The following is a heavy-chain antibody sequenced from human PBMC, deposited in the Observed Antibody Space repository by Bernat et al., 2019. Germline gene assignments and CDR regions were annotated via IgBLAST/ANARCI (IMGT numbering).Heavy chain of an antibody. CDR1: RFSFSGFS. D-gene: IGHD2-21*01. CDR2: IGPDGVGT. Sequence: EVHVVESGGGLVQPGGSLRLSCSASRFSFSGFSMHWVGQAPGKGLEYVSAIGPDGVGTWYADSVKGRFTISRDNSKNTLYLQMTSLRPEDTALYYCVNDLHAVVFNWGQGAQVTVSS. V-gene: IGHV3-64D*08. J-gene: IGHJ4*02. CDR3: VNDLHAVVFN.